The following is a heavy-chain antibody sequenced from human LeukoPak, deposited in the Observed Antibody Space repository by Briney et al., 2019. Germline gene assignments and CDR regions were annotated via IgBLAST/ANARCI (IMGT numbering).Heavy chain of an antibody. V-gene: IGHV3-23*01. CDR2: ISGSGVST. CDR3: ARRYCSGGSCYTRYYGMDV. Sequence: PGGSLRLSCAASGFTFSTYAMSWVRQAPGKGLEWVSSISGSGVSTYYADSVKGRFTISRDKSKNTLYLQMNSLRVEDTAAYYCARRYCSGGSCYTRYYGMDVWGQGSTVTVSS. D-gene: IGHD2-15*01. J-gene: IGHJ6*02. CDR1: GFTFSTYA.